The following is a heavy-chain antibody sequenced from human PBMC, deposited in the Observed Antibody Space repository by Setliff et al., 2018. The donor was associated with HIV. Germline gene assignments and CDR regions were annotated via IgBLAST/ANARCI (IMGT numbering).Heavy chain of an antibody. D-gene: IGHD2-15*01. CDR3: ASPNVGCSGGTCYSGSAFDY. V-gene: IGHV1-69*13. CDR1: NYTLINYA. J-gene: IGHJ4*02. CDR2: IIPPVGAA. Sequence: SVKVSCKASNYTLINYALNWVRQAPGQGLEWMGGIIPPVGAAVYAQNFQGRVTITADESTSTAYMELRTLRSEDTAIYYCASPNVGCSGGTCYSGSAFDYWGQGSPVTVSS.